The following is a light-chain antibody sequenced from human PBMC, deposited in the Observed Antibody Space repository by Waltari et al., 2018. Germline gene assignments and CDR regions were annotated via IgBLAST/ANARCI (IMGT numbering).Light chain of an antibody. CDR2: HAS. V-gene: IGKV3-20*01. Sequence: EIVLTQSPDTLSFSPGESATLSCRASERISKYLAWYQQKPGQAPRPLIYHASSRSSGIPDRFSGSGFGTDFSLTINRLEPEDFAVYYCQHYVNLPATFGQGTKLEIK. J-gene: IGKJ1*01. CDR3: QHYVNLPAT. CDR1: ERISKY.